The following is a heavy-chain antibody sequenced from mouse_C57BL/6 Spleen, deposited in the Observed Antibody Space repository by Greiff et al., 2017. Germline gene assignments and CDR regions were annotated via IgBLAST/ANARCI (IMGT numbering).Heavy chain of an antibody. Sequence: EVMLVESGEGLVKPGGSLKLSCAASGFTFSSYAMSWVRQTPEKRLEWVAYISSGGDYIYYADTVKGRFTISRDNARNTLYLQMSSLKSEDTAMYYCSRDQMGQYYFDYWGQGTTLTVSS. CDR2: ISSGGDYI. CDR1: GFTFSSYA. CDR3: SRDQMGQYYFDY. D-gene: IGHD2-3*01. J-gene: IGHJ2*01. V-gene: IGHV5-9-1*02.